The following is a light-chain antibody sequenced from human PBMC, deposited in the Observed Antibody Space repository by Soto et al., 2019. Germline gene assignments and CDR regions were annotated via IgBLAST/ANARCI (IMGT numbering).Light chain of an antibody. CDR1: SSDVGGYNY. Sequence: QSVLTQPASVSGSPGQSITISCSGTSSDVGGYNYVSWYQQNPGKAPKLMIYEVTNRPSGVSSRFSGSKSGNTAYLTIPGLQAEDEADYCCLSYSGSSSSYVFGTGTKVTVL. V-gene: IGLV2-14*01. CDR2: EVT. CDR3: LSYSGSSSSYV. J-gene: IGLJ1*01.